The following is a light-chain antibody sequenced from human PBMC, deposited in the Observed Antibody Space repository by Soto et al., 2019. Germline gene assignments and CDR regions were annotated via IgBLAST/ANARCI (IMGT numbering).Light chain of an antibody. Sequence: DIQMTQSPSTLSASAGDRVTITCRASQSISTWSAWYQQKPGKAPKLLIYGASSLGGGVPSRFSGSGSGTEFTLTISSLRPDDFATYYCQQYGSYSPWTFGEGTKVDI. V-gene: IGKV1-5*01. J-gene: IGKJ1*01. CDR1: QSISTW. CDR3: QQYGSYSPWT. CDR2: GAS.